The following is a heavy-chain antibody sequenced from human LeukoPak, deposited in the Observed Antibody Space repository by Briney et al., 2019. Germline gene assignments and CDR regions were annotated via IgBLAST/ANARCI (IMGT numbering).Heavy chain of an antibody. CDR2: IYYSGST. V-gene: IGHV4-59*08. J-gene: IGHJ4*02. CDR3: ARLQTWGYFDY. D-gene: IGHD7-27*01. CDR1: GGSISSNY. Sequence: SETLSLTCTVSGGSISSNYWSWIRQPPGKGLEWIGHIYYSGSTNYNPSLKSRVTISVDTSKNQFSLKASSVTAADTAVYYCARLQTWGYFDYWGQGTLVTVPS.